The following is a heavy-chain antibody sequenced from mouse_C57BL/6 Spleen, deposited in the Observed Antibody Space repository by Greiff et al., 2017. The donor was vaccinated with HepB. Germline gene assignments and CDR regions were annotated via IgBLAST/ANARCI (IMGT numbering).Heavy chain of an antibody. V-gene: IGHV1-54*01. CDR1: GYAFTNYL. D-gene: IGHD2-2*01. Sequence: QVQLKESGAELVRPGTSVKVSCKASGYAFTNYLIEWVKQRPGQGLEWIGVINPGSGGTNYNEKFKGKATLTADKSSSTAYMQLSSLTSEDSAVYFCARSMVTAPMDYWGQGTSVTVSS. CDR3: ARSMVTAPMDY. CDR2: INPGSGGT. J-gene: IGHJ4*01.